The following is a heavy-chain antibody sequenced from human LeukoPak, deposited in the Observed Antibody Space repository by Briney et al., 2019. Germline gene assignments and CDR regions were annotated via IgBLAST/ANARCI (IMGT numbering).Heavy chain of an antibody. CDR2: ISSSGSTI. D-gene: IGHD3-10*01. CDR1: GFTFSSYE. V-gene: IGHV3-48*03. CDR3: ARDYVSGSFGP. J-gene: IGHJ5*02. Sequence: GGSLRLSCAASGFTFSSYEMNWVRQAPGKGLEWVSYISSSGSTIYYADSVKGRFTISRDNAKNTVYLQMNSLRAEDTAVCYCARDYVSGSFGPWGQGTLVTVSS.